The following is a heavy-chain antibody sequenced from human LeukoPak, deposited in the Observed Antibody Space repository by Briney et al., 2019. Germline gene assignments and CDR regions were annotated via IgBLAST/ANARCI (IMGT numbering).Heavy chain of an antibody. CDR3: ARVLEEGYYYYYMDV. V-gene: IGHV3-30*01. CDR1: GFTFSSHA. J-gene: IGHJ6*03. D-gene: IGHD1-1*01. Sequence: GGSLRLSCAASGFTFSSHAMHWVRQTPGKGLDWVAVMSYDGSDKYYADSVKGRFTISRDNSKNTLYLQMNSLRAEDTAVYYCARVLEEGYYYYYMDVWGKGTTVTVSS. CDR2: MSYDGSDK.